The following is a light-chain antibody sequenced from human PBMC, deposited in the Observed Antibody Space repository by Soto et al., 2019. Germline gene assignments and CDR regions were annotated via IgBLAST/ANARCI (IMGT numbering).Light chain of an antibody. CDR3: QQYGNSPSWT. CDR2: GAS. J-gene: IGKJ1*01. CDR1: QSVSSSY. V-gene: IGKV3-20*01. Sequence: EIVLTQSPGTLSLSPGERATLSCRASQSVSSSYLAWYQQKPGQAPRLLIYGASSRATGIPDRFSGFGSGTDFTLTIRRLEPEDFAVYYCQQYGNSPSWTFGQGTKVEIK.